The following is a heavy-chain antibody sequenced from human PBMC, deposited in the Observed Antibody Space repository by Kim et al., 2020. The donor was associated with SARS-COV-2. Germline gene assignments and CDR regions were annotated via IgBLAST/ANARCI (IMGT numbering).Heavy chain of an antibody. D-gene: IGHD5-12*01. CDR3: ARAPQWLRSRYYYYGMDV. CDR1: GFTFSDYY. Sequence: GGSLRLSCAASGFTFSDYYMSWIRQAPGKGLEWVSYISSSGSTIYYADSVKGRFTISRDNAKNSLYLQMNSLRAEDTAVYYCARAPQWLRSRYYYYGMDVWGQGTTVTVSS. V-gene: IGHV3-11*01. J-gene: IGHJ6*02. CDR2: ISSSGSTI.